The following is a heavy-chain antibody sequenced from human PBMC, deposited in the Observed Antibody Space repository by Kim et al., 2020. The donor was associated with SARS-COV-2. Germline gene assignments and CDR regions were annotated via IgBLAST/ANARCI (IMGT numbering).Heavy chain of an antibody. D-gene: IGHD6-19*01. CDR2: IIPLFGTP. V-gene: IGHV1-69*13. J-gene: IGHJ4*02. CDR3: ARWGGTATTSGWSGALDV. CDR1: GGIFSSFA. Sequence: SVKVSCKASGGIFSSFAISWVRQAPGQGLEWMGMIIPLFGTPNYARKFQGRVTITADESTSTVYMDLSSLTFEDTAVYYCARWGGTATTSGWSGALDVWGQGILVTVSS.